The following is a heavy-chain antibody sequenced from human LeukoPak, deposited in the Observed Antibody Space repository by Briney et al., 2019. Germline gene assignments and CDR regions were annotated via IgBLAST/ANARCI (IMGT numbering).Heavy chain of an antibody. CDR3: TTGTYYYDSSGYYDYWYFDL. CDR2: IKSKTEGGTT. D-gene: IGHD3-22*01. V-gene: IGHV3-15*01. J-gene: IGHJ2*01. Sequence: GGSLRLSCAASGFSFSSYNMNWVRQAPGKGLEWVGRIKSKTEGGTTDYAAPVKGRFSISRDDSKNTVYLQMNSLKTEDTAVYYCTTGTYYYDSSGYYDYWYFDLWGRGTLVTVSS. CDR1: GFSFSSYN.